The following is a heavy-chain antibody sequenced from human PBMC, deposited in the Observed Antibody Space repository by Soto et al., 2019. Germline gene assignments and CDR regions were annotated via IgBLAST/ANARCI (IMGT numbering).Heavy chain of an antibody. CDR2: INHSGST. D-gene: IGHD2-15*01. J-gene: IGHJ6*02. CDR3: ARVGWGGGYYYYGMDV. Sequence: SETLSLTCAVYGGSFSGYYWSWIRQPPGKGLEWIGEINHSGSTNYNPSLKSRVTISVDTSKNQFSLKLSSVTAADTAVYYCARVGWGGGYYYYGMDVWGQGTRVTVSS. V-gene: IGHV4-34*01. CDR1: GGSFSGYY.